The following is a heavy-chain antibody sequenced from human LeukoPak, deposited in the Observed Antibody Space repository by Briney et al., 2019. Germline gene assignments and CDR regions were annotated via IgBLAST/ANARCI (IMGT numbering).Heavy chain of an antibody. J-gene: IGHJ6*03. V-gene: IGHV3-23*01. Sequence: GGSLRLSCAASGFTFSNYDMNWVRQAPGKGLEWVSSISRSGGSTFYADSVKGRFTISRDNSKNTLYLQMNSLRAEDTAVYYCAKAPRFGDHATEYYYYYMDVWGKGTTVTVSS. CDR2: ISRSGGST. CDR1: GFTFSNYD. D-gene: IGHD3-3*01. CDR3: AKAPRFGDHATEYYYYYMDV.